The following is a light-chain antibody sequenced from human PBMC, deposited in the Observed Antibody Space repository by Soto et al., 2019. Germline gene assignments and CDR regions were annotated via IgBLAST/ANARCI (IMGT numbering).Light chain of an antibody. J-gene: IGKJ5*01. CDR2: AAS. CDR3: QQTDTLPST. V-gene: IGKV1-12*01. CDR1: QSISSW. Sequence: DIQMTQSPSTLSASVGDRVTITCRASQSISSWLAWYQQKPGKAPKLLIFAASTLQSGVPSRFSGSGSRTDFTLTITSLQPEDIGTYYCQQTDTLPSTFGQGTRLEIK.